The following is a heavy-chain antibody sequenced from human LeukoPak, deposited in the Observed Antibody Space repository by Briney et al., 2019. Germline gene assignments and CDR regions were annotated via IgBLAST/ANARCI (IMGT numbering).Heavy chain of an antibody. CDR3: VRLGASYYDSSGFYYTGF. D-gene: IGHD3-22*01. J-gene: IGHJ4*02. Sequence: GESLKISCKGSGYSFTSYWIGWVRQMPGKGLEWMGIIYPGDSDTRYSPSFQGQVTISADRYIDTAYLHWSSLKASDTAIYYCVRLGASYYDSSGFYYTGFWGQGTLVTVSS. CDR1: GYSFTSYW. CDR2: IYPGDSDT. V-gene: IGHV5-51*01.